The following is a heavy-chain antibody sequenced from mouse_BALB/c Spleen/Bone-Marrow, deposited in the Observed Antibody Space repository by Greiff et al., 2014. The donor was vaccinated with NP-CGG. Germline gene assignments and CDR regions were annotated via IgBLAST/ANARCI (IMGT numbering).Heavy chain of an antibody. CDR2: INPYNGGT. V-gene: IGHV1-18*01. CDR3: ARWDYYGYAMDY. Sequence: EVQLVESGPELVKPGASMKISCKASGYSFTGYTMNWVKQSHGKNPEWIGLINPYNGGTSYNQKFMGKATLTVDKSSSTAYMELLSLTSEDSAVYYCARWDYYGYAMDYWGQGTSVTVSS. D-gene: IGHD1-1*01. J-gene: IGHJ4*01. CDR1: GYSFTGYT.